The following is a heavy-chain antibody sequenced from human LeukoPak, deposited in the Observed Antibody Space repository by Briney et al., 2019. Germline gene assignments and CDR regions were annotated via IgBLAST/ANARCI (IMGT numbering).Heavy chain of an antibody. V-gene: IGHV4-31*03. CDR2: IYYSGST. CDR1: GGSISSGGYY. D-gene: IGHD2-15*01. J-gene: IGHJ5*02. CDR3: ARGIYCSGGSCYPTWFDP. Sequence: SETLSLTCTVSGGSISSGGYYWSWIRQHPGKGLEWIGYIYYSGSTYYNPSFKSRVTISVDTSKNQFSLKLSSVTAADTAVYYCARGIYCSGGSCYPTWFDPWGQGTLVTVSS.